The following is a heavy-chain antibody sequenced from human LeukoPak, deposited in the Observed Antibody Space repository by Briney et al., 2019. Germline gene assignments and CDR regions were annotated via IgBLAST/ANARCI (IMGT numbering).Heavy chain of an antibody. J-gene: IGHJ4*02. D-gene: IGHD1-26*01. CDR1: GGTFSSYA. V-gene: IGHV1-69*04. CDR2: IIPILGIA. Sequence: SVKVSCKASGGTFSSYAISWVRQAPGQGPEWMGRIIPILGIANYAQKFQGRVTITADKSTSTAYMELSSLRSEDTAEYYCAKRDHVGSYIDYWGQGTRSPSPQ. CDR3: AKRDHVGSYIDY.